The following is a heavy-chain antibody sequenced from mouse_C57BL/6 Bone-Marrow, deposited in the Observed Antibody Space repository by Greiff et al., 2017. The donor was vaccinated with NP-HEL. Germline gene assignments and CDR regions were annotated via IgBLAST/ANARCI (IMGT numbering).Heavy chain of an antibody. Sequence: VQVVESGPGLVQPSQSLSITCTVSGFSLTSYGVHWVRQSPGKGLEWLGVIWSGGSTDYNAAFISRLSISKDNSKSQVFFKMNSLQADDTAIYYCARSPFYYYGSGFDYWGQGTTLTVSS. CDR1: GFSLTSYG. D-gene: IGHD1-1*01. CDR2: IWSGGST. J-gene: IGHJ2*01. V-gene: IGHV2-2*01. CDR3: ARSPFYYYGSGFDY.